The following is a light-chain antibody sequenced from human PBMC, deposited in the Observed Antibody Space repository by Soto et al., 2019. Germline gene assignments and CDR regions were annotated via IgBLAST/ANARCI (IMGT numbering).Light chain of an antibody. CDR2: GAS. J-gene: IGKJ2*01. Sequence: EIVMTQSPATLSVSPGEKTTLSFRARQSVAINLAWYQQRPGQAPRLLIYGASARATGIPARFSGSGSGTEFTLAISSLQSEDFAVYYCQQYYNWPPKTFGQGTKVDIK. V-gene: IGKV3-15*01. CDR3: QQYYNWPPKT. CDR1: QSVAIN.